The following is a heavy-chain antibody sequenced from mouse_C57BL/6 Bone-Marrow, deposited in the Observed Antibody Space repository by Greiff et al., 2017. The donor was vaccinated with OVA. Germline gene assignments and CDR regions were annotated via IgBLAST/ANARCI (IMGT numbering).Heavy chain of an antibody. D-gene: IGHD1-1*01. CDR2: IDPNSGGT. CDR3: ARALITTVVAPYYFDY. Sequence: QVQLQQPGAELVKPGASVKLSCKASGYTFTSYWMHWVKQRPGRGLEWIGRIDPNSGGTKYNEKFKSKATLTVDKHSSTAYMQLSSLTSEDSAVYYCARALITTVVAPYYFDYWGQGTTLTVSS. V-gene: IGHV1-72*01. J-gene: IGHJ2*01. CDR1: GYTFTSYW.